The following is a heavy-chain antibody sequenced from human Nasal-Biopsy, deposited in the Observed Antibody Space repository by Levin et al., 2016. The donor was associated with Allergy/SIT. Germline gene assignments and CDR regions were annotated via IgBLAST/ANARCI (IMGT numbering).Heavy chain of an antibody. Sequence: ASVKVSCKASGYTFTAYAISWVRQTPGQGLEWMGWISGYNDNTDYSQEFQGRLTLTTDTPTNTAYMELRSLTFDDTAVYFCMRDMHFYDSGSSHDQFDSWGQGTLVTVSS. J-gene: IGHJ4*02. CDR1: GYTFTAYA. CDR2: ISGYNDNT. D-gene: IGHD3-22*01. CDR3: MRDMHFYDSGSSHDQFDS. V-gene: IGHV1-18*01.